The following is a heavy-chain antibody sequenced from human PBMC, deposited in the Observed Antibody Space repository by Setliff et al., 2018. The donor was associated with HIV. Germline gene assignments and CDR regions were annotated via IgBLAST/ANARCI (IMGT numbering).Heavy chain of an antibody. CDR3: ARDRQVVVVAATGYYYYYMDV. CDR1: GYTISSYV. V-gene: IGHV1-3*04. J-gene: IGHJ6*03. CDR2: INTVNGNR. D-gene: IGHD2-15*01. Sequence: GASVKVSCKASGYTISSYVMHWVRQAPGQRLEWIGWINTVNGNRKYSQKFQGRVTVTTDTSTSTAYMDLRSLRSDDTAVYFCARDRQVVVVAATGYYYYYMDVWGKGTTVTVSS.